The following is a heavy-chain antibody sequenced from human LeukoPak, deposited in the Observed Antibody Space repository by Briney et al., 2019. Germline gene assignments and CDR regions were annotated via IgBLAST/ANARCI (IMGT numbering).Heavy chain of an antibody. CDR3: ATEGDGLTDAFDI. D-gene: IGHD1-14*01. CDR1: GGTFSSYA. V-gene: IGHV1-69*06. Sequence: ASVKVSCKASGGTFSSYAISWVRQAPGQGLEWMGRIIPIFGTANYAQKFQGRVTITADKSTSTAYMELSSLRSEDTAVYYCATEGDGLTDAFDIWGQGTMVTVSS. CDR2: IIPIFGTA. J-gene: IGHJ3*02.